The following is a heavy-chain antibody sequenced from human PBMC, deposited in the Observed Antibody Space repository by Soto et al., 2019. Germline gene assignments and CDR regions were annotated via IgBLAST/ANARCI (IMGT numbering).Heavy chain of an antibody. Sequence: QVQLVQSGAEVKKPGASVKVSCKASGYAFTCFHIHWVRQAPGQRLEWMGWINAGKGNTKYSQKFQGKVTFTWDTSANKANKELSSLISEDTAVYYCAGPKDYDDFLDLWGQGTLGSVSS. CDR3: AGPKDYDDFLDL. J-gene: IGHJ4*02. CDR1: GYAFTCFH. D-gene: IGHD3-22*01. CDR2: INAGKGNT. V-gene: IGHV1-3*01.